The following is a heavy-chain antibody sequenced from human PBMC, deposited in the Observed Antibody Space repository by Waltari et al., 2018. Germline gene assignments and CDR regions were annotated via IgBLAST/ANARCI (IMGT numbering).Heavy chain of an antibody. CDR2: VFYSGST. D-gene: IGHD6-19*01. Sequence: QVQLQESGPGLVKPSATLSLTRTVSGGSISLYSWSWIRPPPGKGLEWIGHVFYSGSTNYNPSLKSRVTISVDTSKNQFSLRLSSVTAADTAVYYCARGTLYNNGWWDFWGQGTLVPVSS. CDR3: ARGTLYNNGWWDF. V-gene: IGHV4-59*01. J-gene: IGHJ4*02. CDR1: GGSISLYS.